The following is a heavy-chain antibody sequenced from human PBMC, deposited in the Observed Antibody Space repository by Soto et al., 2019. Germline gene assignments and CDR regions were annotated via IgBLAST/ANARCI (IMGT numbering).Heavy chain of an antibody. V-gene: IGHV4-59*01. D-gene: IGHD4-17*01. Sequence: WTWIRQSPGKGLEWIGSVYYNGATTYNPSLRSRVAISIDTSEKQFSLKLNSLTAADSATYFCARAGQTVSFFDFWAQGALVAISS. CDR2: VYYNGAT. CDR3: ARAGQTVSFFDF. J-gene: IGHJ5*01.